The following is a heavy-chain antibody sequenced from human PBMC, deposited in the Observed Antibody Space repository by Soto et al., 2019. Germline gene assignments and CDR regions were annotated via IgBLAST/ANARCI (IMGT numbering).Heavy chain of an antibody. CDR3: AKDAYYDFWSGYSPSPDY. J-gene: IGHJ4*02. CDR1: GFTFSSYA. Sequence: GGSLRLSCAASGFTFSSYAMSWVRQAPGKGLEWVSAISGSGGSTYYADSVKGRFTISRDNSKNTLYLQMNSLRAEDTAVYYCAKDAYYDFWSGYSPSPDYWGQGTLVTVSS. V-gene: IGHV3-23*01. D-gene: IGHD3-3*01. CDR2: ISGSGGST.